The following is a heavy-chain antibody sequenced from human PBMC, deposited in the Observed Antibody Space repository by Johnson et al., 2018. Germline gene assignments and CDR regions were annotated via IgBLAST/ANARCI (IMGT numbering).Heavy chain of an antibody. J-gene: IGHJ3*02. CDR2: IYYSGRT. CDR1: GGSISSGDYY. D-gene: IGHD3-10*01. Sequence: QVQLQESGPGLVKPSQTLSLTCTVSGGSISSGDYYWSWIRQPPGKGLEWIGYIYYSGRTYYNPSPKSRFTISVDTSKNPFSRKRSSVTPADTAVYYCAREKRGKMVDDAFDIWGQGTMVTVSS. V-gene: IGHV4-30-4*01. CDR3: AREKRGKMVDDAFDI.